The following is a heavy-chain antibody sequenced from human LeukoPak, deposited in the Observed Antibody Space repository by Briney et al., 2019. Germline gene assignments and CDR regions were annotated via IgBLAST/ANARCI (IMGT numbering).Heavy chain of an antibody. CDR2: INPNSGGT. V-gene: IGHV1-2*02. J-gene: IGHJ4*02. Sequence: ASVKVSCKASGYTFTGYYMHWERQAPGQGLEWMGWINPNSGGTNYAQKFQGRVTMTRDTSISTAYMELSRLRSDDTAVYYCARGDYPGAYFDYWGQGTLVTVSS. CDR3: ARGDYPGAYFDY. CDR1: GYTFTGYY. D-gene: IGHD3-16*01.